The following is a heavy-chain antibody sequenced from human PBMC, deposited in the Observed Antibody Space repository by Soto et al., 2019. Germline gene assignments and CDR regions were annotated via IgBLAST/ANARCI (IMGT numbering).Heavy chain of an antibody. CDR1: GFSLSTSGMC. Sequence: SGPTLVNPTQTLTLTCTFSGFSLSTSGMCVSWIRQPPGKALEWLALIDWDDDKYYSTSLKTRLTISKDTSKNQVVLTMTNMDPVDTATYYCARVKRAYSGYDYRPPYFDYWGQGTLVTVSS. J-gene: IGHJ4*02. V-gene: IGHV2-70*01. CDR3: ARVKRAYSGYDYRPPYFDY. D-gene: IGHD5-12*01. CDR2: IDWDDDK.